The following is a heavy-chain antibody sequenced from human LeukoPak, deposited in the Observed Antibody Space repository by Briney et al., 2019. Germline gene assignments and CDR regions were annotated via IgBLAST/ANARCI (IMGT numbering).Heavy chain of an antibody. D-gene: IGHD6-13*01. J-gene: IGHJ4*02. Sequence: SETLSLTCTVSGGSISSYYWSWIRQPPGKGLEWIVDIYYGGSTNYNPSLKSRVTISVDTSKNQFSLKLSSATAADTAVYYCARLRSSWLIANFDFWGQGTLVTVSS. CDR2: IYYGGST. V-gene: IGHV4-59*08. CDR1: GGSISSYY. CDR3: ARLRSSWLIANFDF.